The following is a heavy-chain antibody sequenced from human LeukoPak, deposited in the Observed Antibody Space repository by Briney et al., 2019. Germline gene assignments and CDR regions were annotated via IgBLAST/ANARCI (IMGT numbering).Heavy chain of an antibody. J-gene: IGHJ3*02. V-gene: IGHV1-18*01. D-gene: IGHD7-27*01. CDR3: ARDYWGDDAFDI. CDR1: GYTFTSYG. Sequence: ASVKVSCKASGYTFTSYGISWVRQASGQGLEWMGWISAYNGNTNYAQKLQGRVTMTTDTSTSTAYMELRSLRSDDTAVYYCARDYWGDDAFDIWGQGTMVTVSS. CDR2: ISAYNGNT.